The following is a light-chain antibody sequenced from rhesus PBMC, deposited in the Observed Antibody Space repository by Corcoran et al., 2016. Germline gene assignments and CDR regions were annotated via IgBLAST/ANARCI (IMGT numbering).Light chain of an antibody. J-gene: IGKJ1*01. V-gene: IGKV3-40*03. CDR3: QQYNDLLRT. CDR2: SAY. Sequence: EIVMTQSPATLSLSPGETATLSCRASESVGSYLAWYQQKPGRAPKLLGHSAYCWATGIPDRFSGRGSRTEFTLTSSSLEPEDVGVYHCQQYNDLLRTFGQGTKVEIK. CDR1: ESVGSY.